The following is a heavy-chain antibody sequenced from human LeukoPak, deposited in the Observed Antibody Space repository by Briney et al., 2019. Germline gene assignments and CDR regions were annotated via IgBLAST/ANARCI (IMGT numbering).Heavy chain of an antibody. V-gene: IGHV3-7*01. CDR1: GFTFSSYW. Sequence: GGSLRLSCAASGFTFSSYWMSWVRQAPGKGLEWVANIKQDGSEKYYVDSVKGRFTISRDNAKNSLYLQMNSLRAEDTAVYYCAKDGGGTIFKRDFDYWGQGTLVTVSS. CDR3: AKDGGGTIFKRDFDY. CDR2: IKQDGSEK. J-gene: IGHJ4*02. D-gene: IGHD3-9*01.